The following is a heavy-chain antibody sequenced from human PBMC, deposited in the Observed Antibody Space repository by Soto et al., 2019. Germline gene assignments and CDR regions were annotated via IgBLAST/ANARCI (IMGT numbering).Heavy chain of an antibody. V-gene: IGHV1-8*01. Sequence: GASVKVSCKVSGYTLTELSMHWVRQATGQGLEWMGWMNPNSGNTGYAQKFQGMFTMTRNTSISTAYMELSSLRSEDTAVYYCARRARGHWYFDLWGRGTLVTVSS. CDR2: MNPNSGNT. J-gene: IGHJ2*01. CDR1: GYTLTELS. D-gene: IGHD5-12*01. CDR3: ARRARGHWYFDL.